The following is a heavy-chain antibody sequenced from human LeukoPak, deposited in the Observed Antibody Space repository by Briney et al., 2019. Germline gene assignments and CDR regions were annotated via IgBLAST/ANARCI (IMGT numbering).Heavy chain of an antibody. D-gene: IGHD6-13*01. V-gene: IGHV4-59*01. Sequence: PSETLSLTCTVSGGSISSYCWSWIRQPPGKGLEWIGYIYYTGSTNYNPSLKSRVTISVDTSKNQFSLKLSSVTAADTAVYYCARGYSSSWYYFDYWGQGTLVTVSS. CDR3: ARGYSSSWYYFDY. CDR1: GGSISSYC. CDR2: IYYTGST. J-gene: IGHJ4*02.